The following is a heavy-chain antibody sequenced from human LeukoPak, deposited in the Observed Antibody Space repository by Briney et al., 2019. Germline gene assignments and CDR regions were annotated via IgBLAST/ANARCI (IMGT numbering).Heavy chain of an antibody. Sequence: SETLSLTCTVSGGSISSYYWSWIRQPPGKGLEWIGYIYYSGSTNYNPSLKSRVTISVDTSKNQFSLKLSSVTAADTAVYYCARDWVLVENTRVPFDPWGQGTLVTVSS. CDR3: ARDWVLVENTRVPFDP. J-gene: IGHJ5*02. D-gene: IGHD3-10*01. CDR1: GGSISSYY. CDR2: IYYSGST. V-gene: IGHV4-59*01.